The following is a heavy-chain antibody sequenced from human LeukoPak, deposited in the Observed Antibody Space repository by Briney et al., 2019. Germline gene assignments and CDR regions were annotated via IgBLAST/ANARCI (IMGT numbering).Heavy chain of an antibody. CDR3: GVSRTFDY. D-gene: IGHD1-1*01. CDR2: IKQDGSDK. V-gene: IGHV3-7*01. CDR1: GVASSGNY. Sequence: PSETLSLTCGVYGVASSGNYWSWIRQSPGRGLEWVAIIKQDGSDKYYVDSVKGRFTISRDNAKNSLYLQMNSLRAEDTAVYYCGVSRTFDYWGQGTLATVSS. J-gene: IGHJ4*02.